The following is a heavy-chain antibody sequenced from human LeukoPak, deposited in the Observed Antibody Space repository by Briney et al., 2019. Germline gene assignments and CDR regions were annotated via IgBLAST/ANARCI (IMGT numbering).Heavy chain of an antibody. Sequence: PSETLSLTCTVSGGSISSYYWSWIRQPPGKGLEWIGYIYYSGSTNYNPSLKSRVTISVDTSKNQFSLKLSSATAADTAVYYCARGTRGSGLYSWGQGTLVTVSS. J-gene: IGHJ5*02. V-gene: IGHV4-59*01. D-gene: IGHD3-10*01. CDR2: IYYSGST. CDR3: ARGTRGSGLYS. CDR1: GGSISSYY.